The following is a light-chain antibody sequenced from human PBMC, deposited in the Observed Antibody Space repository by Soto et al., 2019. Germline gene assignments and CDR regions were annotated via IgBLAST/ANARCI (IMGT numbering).Light chain of an antibody. J-gene: IGKJ5*01. V-gene: IGKV3-20*01. Sequence: EIVLTQSPATLSLSPGERATLSCRASQSVSSYLAWYQQKPGQAPRLLICGASSRATGIPDRFSGSGSGTHFTLTISRLEPGDFAVYYCQHFGGTTFTFGQGTRLEIK. CDR1: QSVSSY. CDR3: QHFGGTTFT. CDR2: GAS.